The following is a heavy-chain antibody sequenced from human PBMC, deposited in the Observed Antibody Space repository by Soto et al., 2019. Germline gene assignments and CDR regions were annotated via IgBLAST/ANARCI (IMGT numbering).Heavy chain of an antibody. CDR1: GDSITTDGYY. CDR3: ERSAQHPYSVYGMDV. D-gene: IGHD2-21*01. CDR2: TYYSGRT. J-gene: IGHJ6*02. V-gene: IGHV4-31*03. Sequence: PSETLSLTCTVSGDSITTDGYYWSWVRQHPGKGLEWIGYTYYSGRTQYNPSLKSRVTISVDTSKNQFSLKLTSVTAADTAVYHCERSAQHPYSVYGMDVWGQGTTVTVS.